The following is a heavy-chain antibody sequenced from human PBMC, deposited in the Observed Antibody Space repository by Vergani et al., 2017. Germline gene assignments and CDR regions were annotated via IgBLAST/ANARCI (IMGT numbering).Heavy chain of an antibody. V-gene: IGHV4-61*02. CDR2: IYYSGST. J-gene: IGHJ4*02. D-gene: IGHD3-9*01. CDR3: ASTEYDILTGYWGVDY. Sequence: QVQLQESGPGLVKPSQTLSLTCTVSGGSISSGSYYWSWIRQPAGKGLEWIGRIYYSGSTNYNPSLKSRVTISVDTSKNQFSLKLSSVTAADTAVYYCASTEYDILTGYWGVDYWGQGTLVTVSS. CDR1: GGSISSGSYY.